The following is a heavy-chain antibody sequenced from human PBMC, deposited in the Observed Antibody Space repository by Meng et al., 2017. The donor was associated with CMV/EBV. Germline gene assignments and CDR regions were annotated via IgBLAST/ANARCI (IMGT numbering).Heavy chain of an antibody. CDR1: GGTFSSYA. CDR3: AREGALAYFDY. D-gene: IGHD5-12*01. J-gene: IGHJ4*02. Sequence: QAQLVQCGAEVKEPGSSVQVSCKASGGTFSSYAISWVRQAPGQGLEWMGGIIHIFGTANYAQKFQGRVTITADESTSTAYMELSSLRSEDTAVYYCAREGALAYFDYWGQGTLVTVSS. CDR2: IIHIFGTA. V-gene: IGHV1-69*01.